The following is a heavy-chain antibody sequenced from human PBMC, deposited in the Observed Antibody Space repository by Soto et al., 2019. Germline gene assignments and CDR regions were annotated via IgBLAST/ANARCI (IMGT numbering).Heavy chain of an antibody. Sequence: PVEVTCKVSGHTFGRYGMHWVRQAPGQGLEWLAWINAINGDTKYSQTFQGRFTISRDNAKNSLYLQMNSLRAEDTAVYYCARDLGYYESSGYFDYWGQGTLVTVS. CDR1: GHTFGRYG. CDR3: ARDLGYYESSGYFDY. CDR2: INAINGDT. D-gene: IGHD3-22*01. V-gene: IGHV1-3*01. J-gene: IGHJ4*02.